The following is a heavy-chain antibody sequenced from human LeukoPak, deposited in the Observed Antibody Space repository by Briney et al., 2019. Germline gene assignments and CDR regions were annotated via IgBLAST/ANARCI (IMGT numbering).Heavy chain of an antibody. J-gene: IGHJ4*02. CDR1: GFTFSSYV. V-gene: IGHV3-23*01. CDR3: AKRSGSYYWGFDY. D-gene: IGHD3-10*01. CDR2: ISGSGDST. Sequence: GESLRLSCAASGFTFSSYVMSWVRQAPGKGLEWVSVISGSGDSTYYADSVKGRFTVSRDNSKNTLYLQMNSLRAEGTAVYYCAKRSGSYYWGFDYWGQGTLVTVSS.